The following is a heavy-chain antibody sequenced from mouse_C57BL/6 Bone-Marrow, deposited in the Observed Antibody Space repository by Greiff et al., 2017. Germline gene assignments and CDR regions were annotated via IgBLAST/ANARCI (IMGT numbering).Heavy chain of an antibody. D-gene: IGHD1-1*01. CDR3: ARYYDGSSPAWFDY. CDR2: ICWDDDK. V-gene: IGHV8-8*01. Sequence: QVTLKESGPGILQPSQTLSLTCSFSGFSLSTFGMGVGWIRQPSGKGLEWLAHICWDDDKYYNPALKRRLTIFKDTSKNQVFLKIANVDTADTATYYCARYYDGSSPAWFDYWGQGTLVTVSA. CDR1: GFSLSTFGMG. J-gene: IGHJ3*01.